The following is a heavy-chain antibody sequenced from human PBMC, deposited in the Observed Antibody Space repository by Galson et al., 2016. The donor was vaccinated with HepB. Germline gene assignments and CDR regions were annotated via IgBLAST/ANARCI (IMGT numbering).Heavy chain of an antibody. CDR3: ARDDETYGDPDF. D-gene: IGHD4-17*01. CDR2: ISDSAGST. Sequence: SLRLSCAASGFTFSNYAMSWVRQAPEKGLEWVSGISDSAGSTYFADSVKGRFTISRDNSKNTLYLQMNSLRVEDTAVYYCARDDETYGDPDFWGQGTLVTVSS. J-gene: IGHJ4*02. V-gene: IGHV3-23*01. CDR1: GFTFSNYA.